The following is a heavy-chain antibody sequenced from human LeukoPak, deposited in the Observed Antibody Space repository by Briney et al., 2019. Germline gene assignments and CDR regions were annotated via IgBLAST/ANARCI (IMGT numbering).Heavy chain of an antibody. CDR1: GGSISSGDYY. J-gene: IGHJ4*02. D-gene: IGHD3-3*01. Sequence: SQTLFLTCTVSGGSISSGDYYWSWIRQPPGKGLEWIGYIYYSGSTYYNPSLKSRVTISVDTSKNQFSLKLSSVTAADTAVYYCARGPDYDFWSGYPHFDYWGQGTLVTVSS. CDR3: ARGPDYDFWSGYPHFDY. V-gene: IGHV4-30-4*08. CDR2: IYYSGST.